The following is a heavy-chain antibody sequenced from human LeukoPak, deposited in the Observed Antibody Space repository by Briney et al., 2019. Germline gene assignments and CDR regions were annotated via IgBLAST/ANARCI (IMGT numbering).Heavy chain of an antibody. CDR1: GFTFGNHW. J-gene: IGHJ4*02. CDR2: IKEDGSET. D-gene: IGHD3-10*01. CDR3: ARDRGFFLFDY. V-gene: IGHV3-7*01. Sequence: GGSLRLSCAASGFTFGNHWMTWVRQAPGKGLEWLAHIKEDGSETAYVDSVRGRFTISRDNAKNSLYLQMSNLRDEDTDVYCCARDRGFFLFDYWGQGTLVSVSS.